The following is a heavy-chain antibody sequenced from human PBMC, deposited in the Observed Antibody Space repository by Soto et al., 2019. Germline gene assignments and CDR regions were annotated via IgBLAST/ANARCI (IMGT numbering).Heavy chain of an antibody. CDR2: ISAYNGNT. CDR1: GYTFTSYG. V-gene: IGHV1-18*01. Sequence: GASVKVSCKASGYTFTSYGISWVRQAPGQGLEWMGWISAYNGNTNYAQKLQGRVTMTTDTSTSTAYMELRSLRSDDTAVYYCVRDLMVGSSSSFVMDPYYYGMDVWGQGTTVTVSS. D-gene: IGHD6-6*01. J-gene: IGHJ6*02. CDR3: VRDLMVGSSSSFVMDPYYYGMDV.